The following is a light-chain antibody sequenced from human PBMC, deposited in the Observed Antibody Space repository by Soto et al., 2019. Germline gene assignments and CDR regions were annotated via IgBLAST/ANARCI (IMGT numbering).Light chain of an antibody. J-gene: IGLJ2*01. V-gene: IGLV2-14*01. CDR2: EVS. CDR3: STYTSGSTSVV. CDR1: SSDVGGYNY. Sequence: QSALTQPASVSGSPGQSITISCTGTSSDVGGYNYVSWYQQHPGKAPKLMIYEVSNRPSGVSNRFSGSKSGNTASLTISGLQAEDEADDYCSTYTSGSTSVVFGGGTKLTVL.